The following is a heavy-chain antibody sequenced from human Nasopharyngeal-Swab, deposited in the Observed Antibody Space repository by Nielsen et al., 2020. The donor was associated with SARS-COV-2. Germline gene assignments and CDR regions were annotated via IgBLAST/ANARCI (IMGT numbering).Heavy chain of an antibody. V-gene: IGHV4-59*01. J-gene: IGHJ6*02. CDR2: IYYSGST. Sequence: SETLSLTCTLPGGSISSYYWSWIRQPPGKGLEWIGYIYYSGSTNYNPSLKSRVTISVDTSKNQFSLKLSSVTAADTAVYYCARGDYYYGMDVWGQGTTVTVSS. CDR3: ARGDYYYGMDV. CDR1: GGSISSYY.